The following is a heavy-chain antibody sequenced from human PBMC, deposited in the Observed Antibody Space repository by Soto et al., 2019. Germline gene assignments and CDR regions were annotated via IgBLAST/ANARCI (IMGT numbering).Heavy chain of an antibody. CDR2: IYYSGST. V-gene: IGHV4-39*01. Sequence: SETLSLTCTVSGGSISSSSYYWGWIRQPPGKGLEWIGSIYYSGSTYYNPSLKSRVTISVDTSKNQFSLKLSSVTAADTAVYYCARLDSYSSSWYAAFDIWGQGTMVTVSS. CDR3: ARLDSYSSSWYAAFDI. D-gene: IGHD6-13*01. CDR1: GGSISSSSYY. J-gene: IGHJ3*02.